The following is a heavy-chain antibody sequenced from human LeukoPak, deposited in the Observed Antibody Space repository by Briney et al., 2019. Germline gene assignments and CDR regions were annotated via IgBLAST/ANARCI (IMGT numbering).Heavy chain of an antibody. D-gene: IGHD4-17*01. V-gene: IGHV1-69*01. CDR1: GGTFSSYA. Sequence: SVKVSCKASGGTFSSYAISWVRQAPGQGLEWMGGIIPIFGTANYAQKFQGRVTITADESTSTAYMELSSLRSEDTAVYYCARGDYRFYYYYYMDVWGKGTTVTISS. CDR2: IIPIFGTA. CDR3: ARGDYRFYYYYYMDV. J-gene: IGHJ6*03.